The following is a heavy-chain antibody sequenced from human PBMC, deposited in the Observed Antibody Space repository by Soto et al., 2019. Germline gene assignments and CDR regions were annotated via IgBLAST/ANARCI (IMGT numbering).Heavy chain of an antibody. D-gene: IGHD3-10*01. CDR1: GGSFSDYY. CDR2: INYSGST. J-gene: IGHJ3*02. CDR3: ARRHISGRRGGAFDI. V-gene: IGHV4-34*01. Sequence: SETLSLTCAVYGGSFSDYYWSWIRQPPGKGLEWIGEINYSGSTNYEPSLKSRVTVSVDTSKNQFSLGLSSVTAADTALYYCARRHISGRRGGAFDIWGQGTMVTVSS.